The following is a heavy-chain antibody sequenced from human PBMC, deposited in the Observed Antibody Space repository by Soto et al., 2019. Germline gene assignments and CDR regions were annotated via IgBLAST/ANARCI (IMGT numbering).Heavy chain of an antibody. Sequence: PSETLSLTCTVSGGSISSSSYYWGWIRQPPGKGLEWIGSIYYSGSTYYNPSLKSRVTISVDTSKNQFSLKLSSVTAADTAVYYCASDGSGSYELPYYFDYWGQGTLVTVSS. CDR1: GGSISSSSYY. CDR2: IYYSGST. J-gene: IGHJ4*02. D-gene: IGHD3-10*01. V-gene: IGHV4-39*01. CDR3: ASDGSGSYELPYYFDY.